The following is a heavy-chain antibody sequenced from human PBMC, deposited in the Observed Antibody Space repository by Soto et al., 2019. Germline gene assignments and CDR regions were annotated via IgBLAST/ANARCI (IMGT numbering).Heavy chain of an antibody. CDR1: GGSISSYY. CDR2: IYYTGST. Sequence: SETLSLTCSVSGGSISSYYWSWIRQPPGKGLEWIGYIYYTGSTNYNPSLRSRVTISLDTSKNQFSLKLSSVTAADTAVYYCARENRYSNTFTTFDYWGHVTLFTVSS. V-gene: IGHV4-59*01. J-gene: IGHJ4*01. D-gene: IGHD6-13*01. CDR3: ARENRYSNTFTTFDY.